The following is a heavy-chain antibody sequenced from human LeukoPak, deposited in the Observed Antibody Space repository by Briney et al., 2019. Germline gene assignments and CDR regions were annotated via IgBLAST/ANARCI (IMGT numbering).Heavy chain of an antibody. CDR2: IYYSGST. V-gene: IGHV4-59*11. CDR3: ARGDPATLSVDV. J-gene: IGHJ6*04. CDR1: GGSISSHY. Sequence: SETLSLTCTVSGGSISSHYWSWIRQPPGKGLEWIGYIYYSGSTNYNPSLKSRVTISVDTSKNQFSPKLSSVTAADTAVYYCARGDPATLSVDVWGKGTTVTVSS.